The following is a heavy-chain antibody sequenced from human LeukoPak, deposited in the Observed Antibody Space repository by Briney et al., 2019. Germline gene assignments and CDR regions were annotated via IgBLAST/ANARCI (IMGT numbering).Heavy chain of an antibody. CDR2: IIPIFGTA. CDR3: ARDPLYCSSTSCYTNYYYYYMDV. CDR1: GGTFSSYA. Sequence: TVKVSCKASGGTFSSYAISWVRQAPGQGLEWMGGIIPIFGTANYAQKFQGRVTMTRDMSTSTVYMELSSLRSEDTAVYYCARDPLYCSSTSCYTNYYYYYMDVWGKGTTVTVSS. J-gene: IGHJ6*03. V-gene: IGHV1-69*05. D-gene: IGHD2-2*02.